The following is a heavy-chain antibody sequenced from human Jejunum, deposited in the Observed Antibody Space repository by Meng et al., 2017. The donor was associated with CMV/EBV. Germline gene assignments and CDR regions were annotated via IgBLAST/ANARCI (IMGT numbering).Heavy chain of an antibody. CDR2: ISFDGGDK. V-gene: IGHV3-30-3*01. Sequence: QVQLVESGGGVVQPGWSLRLSCAASGFTFSNYAMHWVRQAPGKGLEWVAVISFDGGDKIYAESLKGRFTIARDNSKNTLYLQVNSLRAEDTAVYYCARSDYDSLKWYFDLWGRGPLVTVAS. CDR3: ARSDYDSLKWYFDL. D-gene: IGHD3-22*01. J-gene: IGHJ2*01. CDR1: GFTFSNYA.